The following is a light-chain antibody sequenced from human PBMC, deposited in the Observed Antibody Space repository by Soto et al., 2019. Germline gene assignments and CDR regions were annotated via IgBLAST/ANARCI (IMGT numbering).Light chain of an antibody. V-gene: IGKV3-20*01. Sequence: EIVLTHSPGTLSLSPCERATLSFRASQSVSSNNLAWYQQKPGQSPRLLIYGASNRPTDIPARFSGSGSGTDFTLTISRLEPEDFATYCCQQYNSWTFGQGTKVDIK. J-gene: IGKJ1*01. CDR3: QQYNSWT. CDR1: QSVSSNN. CDR2: GAS.